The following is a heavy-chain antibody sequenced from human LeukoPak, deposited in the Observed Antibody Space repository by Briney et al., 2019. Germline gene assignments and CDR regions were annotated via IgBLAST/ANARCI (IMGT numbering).Heavy chain of an antibody. Sequence: GGSLRLSCAASGFTFSSYAMHWVRQAPGKGLEWVAVISYDGSNKYYADSVKGRFTISRDNSKNTPYLQMNSLRAEDTAVYYCARDSSSSGTKDFDYWGQGTLVTVSS. V-gene: IGHV3-30*04. D-gene: IGHD3-10*01. J-gene: IGHJ4*02. CDR3: ARDSSSSGTKDFDY. CDR2: ISYDGSNK. CDR1: GFTFSSYA.